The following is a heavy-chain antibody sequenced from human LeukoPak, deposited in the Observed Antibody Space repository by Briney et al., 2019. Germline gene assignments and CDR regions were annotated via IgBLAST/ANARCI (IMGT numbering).Heavy chain of an antibody. CDR2: IYYSGYT. Sequence: SETLSLTCTVSGGSISSYYWSWIRQPPGKGLEWIGYIYYSGYTNYNPSLESRVTISVDTSKNQFSLKLSSVTAADTAVYYCARTTMVRGTYYMDVWGKGTTVTISS. D-gene: IGHD3-10*01. CDR1: GGSISSYY. V-gene: IGHV4-59*01. CDR3: ARTTMVRGTYYMDV. J-gene: IGHJ6*03.